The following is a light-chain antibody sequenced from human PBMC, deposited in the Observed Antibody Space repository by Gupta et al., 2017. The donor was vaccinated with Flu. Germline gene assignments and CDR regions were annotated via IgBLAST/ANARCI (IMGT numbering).Light chain of an antibody. CDR3: QQGNSFPIT. V-gene: IGKV1-12*01. J-gene: IGKJ4*01. CDR2: AAS. Sequence: TWRARQGIGRWLEWYQQEPGKAPKLLISAASRGQSGVPSRFSGSGFGTDFTLTISSRQPEDFANYYCQQGNSFPITFGGGTXVEIK. CDR1: QGIGRW.